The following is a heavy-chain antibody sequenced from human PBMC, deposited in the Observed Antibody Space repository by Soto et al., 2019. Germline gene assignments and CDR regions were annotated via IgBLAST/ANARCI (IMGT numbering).Heavy chain of an antibody. V-gene: IGHV4-59*08. CDR1: SGSISSYY. D-gene: IGHD2-2*01. CDR2: IYYSGST. Sequence: SETLSLTCTVSSGSISSYYWSWIRQPPGKGLEWIGYIYYSGSTNYNPSLKSRVTISVDTSKNQFSLKLSSVTAADTAVYYCARLGGYCSGTSCYGYYGMDVWGQGTTVTVSS. J-gene: IGHJ6*02. CDR3: ARLGGYCSGTSCYGYYGMDV.